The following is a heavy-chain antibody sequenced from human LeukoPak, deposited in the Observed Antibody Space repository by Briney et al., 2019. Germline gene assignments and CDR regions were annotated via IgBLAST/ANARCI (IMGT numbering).Heavy chain of an antibody. J-gene: IGHJ4*02. CDR1: GGTFSSYA. CDR2: IIPILGIA. D-gene: IGHD1-26*01. Sequence: SVKVSCKASGGTFSSYAISWVRQAPGQGLEWMGRIIPILGIANYAQKFQGRVTITADKSTSTAYMELSSLRSEDTAVYYCARFGKVGATLFRPDRSGYYFDYWGQGTLVTVSS. CDR3: ARFGKVGATLFRPDRSGYYFDY. V-gene: IGHV1-69*04.